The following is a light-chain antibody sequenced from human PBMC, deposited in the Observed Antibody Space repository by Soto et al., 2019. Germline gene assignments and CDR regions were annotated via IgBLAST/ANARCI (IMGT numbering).Light chain of an antibody. V-gene: IGLV2-8*01. CDR3: SSYAGRTLYV. CDR1: SSDVGGYDY. Sequence: QSALTQPPSASGSPGQSVTISCTGTSSDVGGYDYVSCYQQRPGKAPKLLIHEVTKRPSGVPDRFSGSKSGNTASLTVSGLQAEDEADYYCSSYAGRTLYVFGTGTKVTVL. CDR2: EVT. J-gene: IGLJ1*01.